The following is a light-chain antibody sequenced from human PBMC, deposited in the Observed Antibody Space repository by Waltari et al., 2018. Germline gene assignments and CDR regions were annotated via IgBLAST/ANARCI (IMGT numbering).Light chain of an antibody. J-gene: IGKJ1*01. Sequence: EIVLTQSPGTLSLSPGERVTLSCRASQSIGTFLAWYQQKPGQPPRLLIDGASIRAAGIPDRVSGSGSGTDFSLTISRLEPEDFAVYYCQHYERLPVTFGQGTKVQIK. CDR1: QSIGTF. CDR2: GAS. CDR3: QHYERLPVT. V-gene: IGKV3-20*01.